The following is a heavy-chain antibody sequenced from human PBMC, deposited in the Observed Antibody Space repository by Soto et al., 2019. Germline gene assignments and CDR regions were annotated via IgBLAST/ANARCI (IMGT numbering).Heavy chain of an antibody. V-gene: IGHV3-7*03. CDR2: INKDGSQK. J-gene: IGHJ4*02. Sequence: PGGSLRISCAASGFTLSNYWMTWVRQAPGKGLEWVANINKDGSQKNYVDSVKGRLTIARDNGQDSLSVQINSLRVEDTAVYYCGRDLGLASWGQGALVTVSS. D-gene: IGHD6-19*01. CDR1: GFTLSNYW. CDR3: GRDLGLAS.